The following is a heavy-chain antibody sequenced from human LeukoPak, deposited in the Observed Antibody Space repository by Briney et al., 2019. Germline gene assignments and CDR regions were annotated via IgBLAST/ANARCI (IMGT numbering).Heavy chain of an antibody. CDR3: ARRAKQQELRGWFDP. Sequence: SETLSLTCTVSGGSIRSYYWSWIRQPPGKGLEWIGYIYYSGSTNYNPSLTSRVTISVDTSKNHFSLKLSSVTAADTAVYYCARRAKQQELRGWFDPWGQGTLVTVSS. D-gene: IGHD1-7*01. J-gene: IGHJ5*02. V-gene: IGHV4-59*01. CDR2: IYYSGST. CDR1: GGSIRSYY.